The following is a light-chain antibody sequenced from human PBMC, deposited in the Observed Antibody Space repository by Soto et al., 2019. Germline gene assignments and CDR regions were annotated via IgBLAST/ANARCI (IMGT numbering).Light chain of an antibody. V-gene: IGKV3-20*01. J-gene: IGKJ1*01. Sequence: EIVLTQSPGTLSLSPGDRATLSCRASQSVSSNFLAWYQQKPGQAPRLLIYGASIRATGIPDRFSGSGSGTYFTLTIRRLEPEDFAMYFCHQYGSSPRTFGQGTQVEIK. CDR1: QSVSSNF. CDR2: GAS. CDR3: HQYGSSPRT.